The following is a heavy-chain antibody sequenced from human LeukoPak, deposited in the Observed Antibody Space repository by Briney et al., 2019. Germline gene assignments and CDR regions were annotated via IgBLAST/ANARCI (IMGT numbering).Heavy chain of an antibody. CDR2: IYYSGST. J-gene: IGHJ3*02. CDR1: GGSISSYY. V-gene: IGHV4-59*01. CDR3: ARGRIGTFDI. D-gene: IGHD2-15*01. Sequence: PSETLSLTCTVSGGSISSYYWSWIRQPPGKGLEWIGYIYYSGSTNYNPSLKSRVTISIDTSKNQFSLKLNSVTAADTAVYYCARGRIGTFDIWGQGTMVTVSS.